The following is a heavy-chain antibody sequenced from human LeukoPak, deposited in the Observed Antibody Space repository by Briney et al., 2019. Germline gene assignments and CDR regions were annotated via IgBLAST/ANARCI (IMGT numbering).Heavy chain of an antibody. Sequence: GGSLRLSCAASGFTFSSYAMSWVRQAPGKGLEWVSVISGSGGSTYYTDSVKGRFTISRDNSKNTLYLQMNSLRAEDTAVYYCAEDPLGYCTGGTCYIDYWGQGTLVTVSS. CDR3: AEDPLGYCTGGTCYIDY. V-gene: IGHV3-23*01. D-gene: IGHD2-8*02. J-gene: IGHJ4*02. CDR2: ISGSGGST. CDR1: GFTFSSYA.